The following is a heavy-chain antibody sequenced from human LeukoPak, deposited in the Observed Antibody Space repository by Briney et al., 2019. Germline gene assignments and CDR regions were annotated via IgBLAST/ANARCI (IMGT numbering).Heavy chain of an antibody. Sequence: GGSLRLSCAASGFTFSSYAMNWVRQAPGKGLEWVSGTGSTGVSTFYADSVKGRFTISRDNSKNTLYLQMNSLRAEDTAVHYCAKALGGYRNYYFDYWGQGTLVTVSS. CDR2: TGSTGVST. V-gene: IGHV3-23*01. CDR3: AKALGGYRNYYFDY. CDR1: GFTFSSYA. J-gene: IGHJ4*02. D-gene: IGHD5-18*01.